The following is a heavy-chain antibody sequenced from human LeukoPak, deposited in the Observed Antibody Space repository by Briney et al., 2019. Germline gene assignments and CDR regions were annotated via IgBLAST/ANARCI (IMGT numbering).Heavy chain of an antibody. CDR3: ARVTAVAAVYFFDY. D-gene: IGHD6-19*01. CDR1: GFTVSNNY. Sequence: GGSLRLSCAASGFTVSNNYMSWVRQAPGEGLEWVANIKEDGREKYYVDSVKGRFTISRDNAKNSLYLQMNSLRGEDTAVYYCARVTAVAAVYFFDYWGQGTLVTVSS. V-gene: IGHV3-7*05. J-gene: IGHJ4*02. CDR2: IKEDGREK.